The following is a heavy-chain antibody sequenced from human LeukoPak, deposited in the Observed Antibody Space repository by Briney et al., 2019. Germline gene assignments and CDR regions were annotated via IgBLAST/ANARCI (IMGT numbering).Heavy chain of an antibody. D-gene: IGHD2-15*01. J-gene: IGHJ4*02. V-gene: IGHV3-23*01. CDR3: AKGVGYCSGGSCQQFDY. CDR1: GFTFSRYG. CDR2: ISGSGDST. Sequence: GGSLRLSCAASGFTFSRYGMSWVRQAPGKGLKWVSAISGSGDSTYYADSVKGRITISRDNSKNTLYLQMNSLRAEDTAVYYCAKGVGYCSGGSCQQFDYWGQGTLVTVSS.